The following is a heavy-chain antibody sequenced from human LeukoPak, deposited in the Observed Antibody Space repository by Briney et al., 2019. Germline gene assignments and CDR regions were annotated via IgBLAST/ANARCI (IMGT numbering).Heavy chain of an antibody. V-gene: IGHV4-4*07. D-gene: IGHD2-15*01. Sequence: ASETLSLTCTVSGGATSSYYWSGLRQPAGKGQGRVGRIYTSGSTNYNPSLKSRVTISVDTSKNQFSLRLTSVTAADTAVYYCARRFVGNDKSWGASDIWGQGTMVTVSS. J-gene: IGHJ3*02. CDR3: ARRFVGNDKSWGASDI. CDR1: GGATSSYY. CDR2: IYTSGST.